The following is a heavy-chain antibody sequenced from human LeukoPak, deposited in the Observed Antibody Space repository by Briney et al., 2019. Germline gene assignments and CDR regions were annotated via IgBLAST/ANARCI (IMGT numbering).Heavy chain of an antibody. D-gene: IGHD2-2*01. CDR2: MSYDGSNK. Sequence: GGSLRLSCVASGFAFSSFAMHWVRQAPGKGLEWVAVMSYDGSNKYYADSVKGRFTISRDNSENTLYLQMNSLRAEDTAVYYCAKLYCSSTSCSRGGYFDYWGRGTLVTVSS. V-gene: IGHV3-30*18. CDR1: GFAFSSFA. CDR3: AKLYCSSTSCSRGGYFDY. J-gene: IGHJ4*02.